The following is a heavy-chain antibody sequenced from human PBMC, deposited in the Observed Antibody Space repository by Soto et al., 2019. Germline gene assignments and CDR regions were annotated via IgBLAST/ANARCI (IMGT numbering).Heavy chain of an antibody. CDR2: MDTYSADT. CDR1: GYTFTRDT. D-gene: IGHD2-15*01. CDR3: ASDDSGLGQGGLDL. J-gene: IGHJ4*02. V-gene: IGHV1-18*01. Sequence: QVRLVQSEAEKKKPGASVKVSCKAAGYTFTRDTIHWVRQAPGLGLEWMGRMDTYSADTSYAQKFQGRINMVTDRSTSTTYLELRSLRSDDTAVYYCASDDSGLGQGGLDLWGQGTLVTVSS.